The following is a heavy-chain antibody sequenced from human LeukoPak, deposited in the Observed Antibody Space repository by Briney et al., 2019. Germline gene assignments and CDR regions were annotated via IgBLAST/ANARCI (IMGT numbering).Heavy chain of an antibody. V-gene: IGHV3-11*01. J-gene: IGHJ3*02. CDR2: TNTAGNTL. D-gene: IGHD3-22*01. Sequence: GGSLRLSCIASGFPFRDYFMSWIRQAPGKGLEWLAYTNTAGNTLYYADSVKGRFTISRDNAKKSLYLQMNTLRAEDTAVYYCARATYDSSAVDAFDIWGQGTMVTVSP. CDR3: ARATYDSSAVDAFDI. CDR1: GFPFRDYF.